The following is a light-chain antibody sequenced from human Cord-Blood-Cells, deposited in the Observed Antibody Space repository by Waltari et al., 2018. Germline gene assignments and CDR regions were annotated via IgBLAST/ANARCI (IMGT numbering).Light chain of an antibody. V-gene: IGLV2-14*01. Sequence: QSALTQPASVSGSPGPSITISCTGTSSDVGGYNYVSWYQQHPGKAPKLMIYDVSNRPSGVSNRFSGSKSGNTASLTISGLQAEDEADYYCRSYTSSSTWVFGGGTKLTVL. J-gene: IGLJ3*02. CDR3: RSYTSSSTWV. CDR1: SSDVGGYNY. CDR2: DVS.